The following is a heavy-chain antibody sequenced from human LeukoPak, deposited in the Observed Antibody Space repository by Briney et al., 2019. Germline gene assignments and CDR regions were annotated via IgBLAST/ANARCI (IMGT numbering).Heavy chain of an antibody. J-gene: IGHJ3*02. V-gene: IGHV5-51*01. CDR2: IYPGDSDT. Sequence: GESLKISCKGSGDSFTSYWIGWVRQMPGKGLEWMGIIYPGDSDTRYSPSFQGQVTISADKSISTAYLQWSSLKASDTAMYYCARPRLGGNSVHYDAFDIWGQGTMATVSS. CDR3: ARPRLGGNSVHYDAFDI. CDR1: GDSFTSYW. D-gene: IGHD4-23*01.